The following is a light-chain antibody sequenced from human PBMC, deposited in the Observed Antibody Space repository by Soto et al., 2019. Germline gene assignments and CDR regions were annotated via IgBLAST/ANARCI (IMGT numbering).Light chain of an antibody. V-gene: IGLV2-14*03. CDR3: NSYTNSSTLV. CDR1: GSDVGGYDY. Sequence: QSVLTQPASVSGSPGQSVTISCTGTGSDVGGYDYVSWYQQHPGKAPKLMIYDDSNWPSGVSNRFSGSKSGNTASLTISGLQAEDEADYYCNSYTNSSTLVFGGGTKVTVL. CDR2: DDS. J-gene: IGLJ3*02.